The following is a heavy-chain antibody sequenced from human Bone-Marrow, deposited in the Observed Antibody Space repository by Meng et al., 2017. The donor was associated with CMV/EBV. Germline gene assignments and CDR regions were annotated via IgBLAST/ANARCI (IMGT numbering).Heavy chain of an antibody. CDR3: ARVEYSSSSGRNRNYYYYYGMDV. D-gene: IGHD6-6*01. J-gene: IGHJ6*02. Sequence: ASVKVSCKASGYTFTSYDINWVRQATGQGLEWMGWMNPNSGNTGYAQKFQGRVTMTRNTSISTAYMELSSLRSEDTAAYYCARVEYSSSSGRNRNYYYYYGMDVWGQGTTVTVSS. V-gene: IGHV1-8*01. CDR1: GYTFTSYD. CDR2: MNPNSGNT.